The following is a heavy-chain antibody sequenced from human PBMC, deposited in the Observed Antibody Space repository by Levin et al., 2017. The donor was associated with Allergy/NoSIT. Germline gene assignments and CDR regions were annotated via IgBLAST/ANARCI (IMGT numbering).Heavy chain of an antibody. CDR3: ARASLKWELLAFDI. D-gene: IGHD1-26*01. CDR1: GGSFSGYY. V-gene: IGHV4-34*01. J-gene: IGHJ3*02. Sequence: SETLSLTCAVYGGSFSGYYWSWIRQPPGKGLEWIGEINHSGSTNYNPSLKSRVTISVDTSKNQFSLKLSSVTAADTAVYYCARASLKWELLAFDIWGQGTMVTVSS. CDR2: INHSGST.